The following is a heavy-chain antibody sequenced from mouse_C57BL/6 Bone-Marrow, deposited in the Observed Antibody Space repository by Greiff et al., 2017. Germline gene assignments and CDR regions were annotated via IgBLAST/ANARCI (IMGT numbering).Heavy chain of an antibody. CDR2: IHPKSGST. CDR3: ARWGDYYDALDY. J-gene: IGHJ4*01. Sequence: QVQLQQPGAELVKPGASVKLSCKASGYTFTSYWMHWVKQRPGQGLEWIGMIHPKSGSTNYNEKFKSKATLTVDKSSSTAYMQLSSLTSEDSAVYYCARWGDYYDALDYWGQGTSVTVSS. V-gene: IGHV1-64*01. CDR1: GYTFTSYW. D-gene: IGHD2-13*01.